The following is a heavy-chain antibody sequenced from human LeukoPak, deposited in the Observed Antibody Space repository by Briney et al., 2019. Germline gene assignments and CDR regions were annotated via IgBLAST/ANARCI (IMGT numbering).Heavy chain of an antibody. CDR2: ISGSGGST. J-gene: IGHJ4*02. Sequence: GGSLRLSCAASGFTFSSYAMSWVRQAPGKGLEWVSAISGSGGSTYYADSVKGRFTISRDNSKNTLYLQMNSLRAEDTAAYYCAKDRYYDILTGYYTSDYWGQGTLVTVSS. CDR1: GFTFSSYA. V-gene: IGHV3-23*01. CDR3: AKDRYYDILTGYYTSDY. D-gene: IGHD3-9*01.